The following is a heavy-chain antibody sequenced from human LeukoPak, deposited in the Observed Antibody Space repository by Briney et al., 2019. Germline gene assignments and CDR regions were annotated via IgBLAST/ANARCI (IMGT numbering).Heavy chain of an antibody. Sequence: AGGSLRLSCAASGFTFSSYDMHWVRQAPGKGLECVALKWYDGSNKNYADSVKGRFTISRDNSKNTLFLQMNSLRAEDTAVYYCAREASDAFDIWGQGTMVTVSS. J-gene: IGHJ3*02. V-gene: IGHV3-33*01. CDR1: GFTFSSYD. CDR2: KWYDGSNK. CDR3: AREASDAFDI.